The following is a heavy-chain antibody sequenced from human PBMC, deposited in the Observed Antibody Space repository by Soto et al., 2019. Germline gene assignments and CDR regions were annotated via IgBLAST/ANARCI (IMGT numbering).Heavy chain of an antibody. J-gene: IGHJ6*04. CDR1: GFTLSGRS. CDR3: ARGWFGPDV. D-gene: IGHD3-10*01. Sequence: EVQLVESGGGLVQPGGSLRLSCAASGFTLSGRSMHWVRQAPGKGLVWVSGIDNAGTDSTYADSVKGRFTSSRDNAKNMMYLQMNSLRGEDTAVYYCARGWFGPDVWGKGTTVPVSS. CDR2: IDNAGTDS. V-gene: IGHV3-74*01.